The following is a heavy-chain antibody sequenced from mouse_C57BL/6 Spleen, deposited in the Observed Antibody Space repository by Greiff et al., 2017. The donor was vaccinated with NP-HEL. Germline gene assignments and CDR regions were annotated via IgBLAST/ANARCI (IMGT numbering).Heavy chain of an antibody. CDR2: ISSGGSYT. Sequence: QRVESGGDLVKPGGSLKLSCAASGFTFSSYGMSWVRQTPDKRLEWVATISSGGSYTYYPDSVKGRFTISRDNAKNTLYLQMSSLKSEDTAMYYCARHYYGSSYWYFDVWGTGTTVTVSS. CDR1: GFTFSSYG. CDR3: ARHYYGSSYWYFDV. D-gene: IGHD1-1*01. J-gene: IGHJ1*03. V-gene: IGHV5-6*01.